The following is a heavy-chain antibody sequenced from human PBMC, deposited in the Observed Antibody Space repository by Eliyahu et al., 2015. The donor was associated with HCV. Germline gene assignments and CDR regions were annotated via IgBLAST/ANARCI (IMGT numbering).Heavy chain of an antibody. D-gene: IGHD5-18*01. CDR1: GFXFSSYS. Sequence: EVQLVESGGGLVKPGGSLXLSCAASGFXFSSYSMNWVRQAPGKGLEWVSSISSXSSYIYYADSVKGRFTISRDNAKNSLYLQMNSLRAEDTAVYYCARVEDSYGTDAFDIWGQGTMVTVSS. CDR3: ARVEDSYGTDAFDI. CDR2: ISSXSSYI. J-gene: IGHJ3*02. V-gene: IGHV3-21*01.